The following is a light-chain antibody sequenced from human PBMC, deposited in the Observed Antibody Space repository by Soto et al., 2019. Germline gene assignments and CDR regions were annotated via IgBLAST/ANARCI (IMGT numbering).Light chain of an antibody. CDR1: STDVGGYKY. V-gene: IGLV2-14*01. J-gene: IGLJ1*01. CDR3: SSFSSSSTPYV. CDR2: EVN. Sequence: QSALAQPASVSVSPGQSITISCTGTSTDVGGYKYVSWYQQHPGTAPKLMIFEVNGRPSGVSDRFSGSKSGNTASLTISGLQPEDEADYYCSSFSSSSTPYVFGTGTKVTVL.